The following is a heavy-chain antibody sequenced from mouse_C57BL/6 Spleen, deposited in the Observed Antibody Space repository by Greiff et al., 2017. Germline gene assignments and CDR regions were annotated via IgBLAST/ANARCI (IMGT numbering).Heavy chain of an antibody. CDR3: AREKRDDYGVGWYFEV. D-gene: IGHD2-4*01. Sequence: ETGPVIVKPPQSLSLTCTVTGSSITRGYDWHWIRHFPGNKLEWKGNISYSGSTNDNPPLKSRISITHDTSKNHFFLKLNSVTSQDTATYYWAREKRDDYGVGWYFEVGGTGTTVTVSS. CDR2: ISYSGST. J-gene: IGHJ1*03. V-gene: IGHV3-1*01. CDR1: GSSITRGYD.